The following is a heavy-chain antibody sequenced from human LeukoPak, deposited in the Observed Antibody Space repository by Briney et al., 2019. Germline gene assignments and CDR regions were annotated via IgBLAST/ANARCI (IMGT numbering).Heavy chain of an antibody. CDR2: IYYSGNT. CDR3: ARDTGTYYSAY. V-gene: IGHV4-31*03. CDR1: GGSISSDNYY. Sequence: SETLSLTCTVSGGSISSDNYYWSWIRQHPGKGLEWIGYIYYSGNTYYNPSLESRVTISIDTSKNHFSLKLSSVTAADTAVYYCARDTGTYYSAYWGQGTLVTVSS. J-gene: IGHJ4*02. D-gene: IGHD1-7*01.